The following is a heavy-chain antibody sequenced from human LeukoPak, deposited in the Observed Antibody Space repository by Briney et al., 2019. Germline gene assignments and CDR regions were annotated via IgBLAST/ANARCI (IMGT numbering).Heavy chain of an antibody. CDR3: ARGEYSSSSGPFDY. CDR2: INPNSGGT. Sequence: GASVKVSCKASGYTFTGYYMHWVRQAPGQGLEWMGWINPNSGGTNYAQKFQGRVTMTRDTSISTAYMELRSLRSDDTAVYYCARGEYSSSSGPFDYWGQGTLVTVSS. V-gene: IGHV1-2*02. D-gene: IGHD6-6*01. CDR1: GYTFTGYY. J-gene: IGHJ4*02.